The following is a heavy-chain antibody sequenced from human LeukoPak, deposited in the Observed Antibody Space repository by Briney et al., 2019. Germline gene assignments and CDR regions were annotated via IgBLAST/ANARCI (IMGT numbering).Heavy chain of an antibody. Sequence: GGSLRLSCAASGFTFSTYWMSWVRQAPGKGLEWVANIKEDGNRIYYVDSVRGRFTISRENAKNSLYLQMSSLRAEDTAVYYCARGGWYYFEYWGQGVLVTVSS. CDR3: ARGGWYYFEY. CDR1: GFTFSTYW. CDR2: IKEDGNRI. V-gene: IGHV3-7*01. J-gene: IGHJ4*02.